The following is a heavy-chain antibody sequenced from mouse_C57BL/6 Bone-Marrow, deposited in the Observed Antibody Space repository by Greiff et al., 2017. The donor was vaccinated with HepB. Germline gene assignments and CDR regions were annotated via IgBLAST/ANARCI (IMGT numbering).Heavy chain of an antibody. J-gene: IGHJ4*01. V-gene: IGHV1-66*01. CDR2: IYPGSGNT. Sequence: VHLVESGPELVKPGASVKISCKASGYSFTSYYIHWVKQRPGQGLEWIGWIYPGSGNTKYNEKCKGKATLTADTSSSTAYMQLSSLTSEDSAVYYCAGTYYYGSSLRDYYAMDYWGQGTSVTVSS. CDR3: AGTYYYGSSLRDYYAMDY. CDR1: GYSFTSYY. D-gene: IGHD1-1*01.